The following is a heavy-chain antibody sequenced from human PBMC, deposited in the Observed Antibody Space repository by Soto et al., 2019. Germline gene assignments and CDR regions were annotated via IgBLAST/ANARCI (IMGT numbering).Heavy chain of an antibody. CDR3: ARHVILPLAGTGFDC. V-gene: IGHV4-59*08. D-gene: IGHD6-19*01. J-gene: IGHJ4*02. CDR2: IYNIGST. CDR1: GGTISGYY. Sequence: TLLLTSPFHGGTISGYYSSWRRFLPGKGLEWIGYIYNIGSTNYTPSLRSRVTMSIDTSQEQFSLKVSSVTATDTAVEDGARHVILPLAGTGFDCWRRGTRVT.